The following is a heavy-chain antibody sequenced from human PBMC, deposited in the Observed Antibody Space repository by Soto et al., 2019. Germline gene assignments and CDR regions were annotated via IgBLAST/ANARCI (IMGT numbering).Heavy chain of an antibody. CDR1: GGSISSSSYY. V-gene: IGHV4-39*01. Sequence: QLQLQESGPGLVKPSETLSLTCTVSGGSISSSSYYWGWIRQPPGKGLEWIGSIYYSGSTYYNPSLQSRVTIAVDTSTTQFSLQLSSVTAADTAVYYCARTYYDYIWGSYNWFDPCGQGTLVTVSS. D-gene: IGHD3-16*01. J-gene: IGHJ5*02. CDR2: IYYSGST. CDR3: ARTYYDYIWGSYNWFDP.